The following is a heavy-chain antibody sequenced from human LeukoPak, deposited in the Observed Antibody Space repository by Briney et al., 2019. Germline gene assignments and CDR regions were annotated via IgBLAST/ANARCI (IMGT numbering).Heavy chain of an antibody. J-gene: IGHJ6*02. D-gene: IGHD2-2*01. CDR3: ARDYCSSTSCYARYYYYYYGMDV. V-gene: IGHV3-48*01. CDR2: ISSSSSTI. Sequence: PGGSLRLSCAASGFTFSSYSMNWVRQAPGKGLEWVSYISSSSSTIYYADSVKGRFTTSRDNAKNSLYLQMNSLRAEDTAVYYCARDYCSSTSCYARYYYYYYGMDVWGQGTTVTVSS. CDR1: GFTFSSYS.